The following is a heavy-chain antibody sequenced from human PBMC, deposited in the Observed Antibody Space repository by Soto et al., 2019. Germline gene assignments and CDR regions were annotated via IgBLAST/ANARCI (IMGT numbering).Heavy chain of an antibody. V-gene: IGHV4-31*03. J-gene: IGHJ6*02. CDR2: IYYSGST. CDR1: GGSISSGGYY. D-gene: IGHD4-17*01. Sequence: SETLSLTCTVSGGSISSGGYYWSWIRQHPGKGLELIGYIYYSGSTYYNPSLKSRVTISVYTSKNQFSLKLSSVTAADTAVYYCARVYGDYVSFYYGMDVWGQGTTVTVSS. CDR3: ARVYGDYVSFYYGMDV.